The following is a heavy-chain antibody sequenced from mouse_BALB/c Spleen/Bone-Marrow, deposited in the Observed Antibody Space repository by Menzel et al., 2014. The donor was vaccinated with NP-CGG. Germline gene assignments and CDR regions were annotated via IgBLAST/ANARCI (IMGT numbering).Heavy chain of an antibody. Sequence: VQLQQPGAELVRSGASVKLSCTASGFNIKDYYIHWVKQRPEQGLEWIGWIDPENGDTEYAPKFQGKATMTADTSSNTAYLQLSSLTSVDTAVYYCSDGNFYALDHWGQGTSVTVSS. V-gene: IGHV14-4*02. CDR2: IDPENGDT. CDR3: SDGNFYALDH. D-gene: IGHD2-1*01. CDR1: GFNIKDYY. J-gene: IGHJ4*01.